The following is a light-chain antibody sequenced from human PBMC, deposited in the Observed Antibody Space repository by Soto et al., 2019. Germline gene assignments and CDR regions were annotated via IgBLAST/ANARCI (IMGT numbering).Light chain of an antibody. J-gene: IGLJ2*01. CDR1: SSDVGAYKR. Sequence: QSALTQPASVSGSPGQSITISCTGTSSDVGAYKRVSWYQQHPGKAPKLMIYDVSNRPSGVSSRFSGSKSGNTASLTISGLQAEDEADYYCSSYTTTNTVLFGGGTKLTVL. CDR2: DVS. CDR3: SSYTTTNTVL. V-gene: IGLV2-14*01.